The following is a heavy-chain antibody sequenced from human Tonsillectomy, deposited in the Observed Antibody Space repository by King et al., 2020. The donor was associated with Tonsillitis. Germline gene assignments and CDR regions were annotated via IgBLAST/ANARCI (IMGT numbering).Heavy chain of an antibody. V-gene: IGHV1-18*04. D-gene: IGHD3-22*01. CDR1: GYIFTSNS. J-gene: IGHJ4*02. CDR2: ISVYYGNT. CDR3: ARNYYDSTGFYYSIFDF. Sequence: VQLVESAAEVKKPGASVKVSCKASGYIFTSNSISWVRQAPGQGLEWMGWISVYYGNTSYAQKLQGRVTMTTDTSTSTAYMELRSLRSDDTAVYYCARNYYDSTGFYYSIFDFWGQGTLVTVPA.